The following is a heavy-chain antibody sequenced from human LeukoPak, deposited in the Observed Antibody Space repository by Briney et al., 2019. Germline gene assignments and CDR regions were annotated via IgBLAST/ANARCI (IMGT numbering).Heavy chain of an antibody. V-gene: IGHV3-30*18. CDR3: AKDRGWPIDY. D-gene: IGHD6-19*01. CDR1: GFTFSSYG. CDR2: ISYDGSNK. J-gene: IGHJ4*02. Sequence: GRSLRLSCAASGFTFSSYGMHWVRQAPGKGLEWVAGISYDGSNKYYADSVKGRFTISRDNSKNTLYLQMNSLRAEDTAVYYCAKDRGWPIDYWGQGTLVTVSS.